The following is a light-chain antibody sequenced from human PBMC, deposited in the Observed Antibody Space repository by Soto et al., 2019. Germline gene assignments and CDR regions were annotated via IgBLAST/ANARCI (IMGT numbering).Light chain of an antibody. V-gene: IGKV3-11*01. Sequence: EIVLTQSPATLSLSPGERATLSCRASQSISSYLAWYQQQPGQAPSLLIFYASHKATGIPASFIGSGSGTDFTLTISGLEPEDFAVYYCQQRTNWPLTFGPGTKVDIK. CDR2: YAS. J-gene: IGKJ3*01. CDR3: QQRTNWPLT. CDR1: QSISSY.